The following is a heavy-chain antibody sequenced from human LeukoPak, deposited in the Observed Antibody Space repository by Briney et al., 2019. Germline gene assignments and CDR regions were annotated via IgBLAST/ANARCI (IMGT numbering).Heavy chain of an antibody. CDR3: AKRLTVTTFHFDY. CDR1: GFTFSSYA. V-gene: IGHV3-23*01. Sequence: GGSLRLSCAASGFTFSSYAMNWVRQAPGKGLEWVSIISGSGSSTYYADSVKGRFTISRDNSKNTVYLEMNNLRPEDTAVYYCAKRLTVTTFHFDYWGQGTLVTVSS. J-gene: IGHJ4*02. D-gene: IGHD4-17*01. CDR2: ISGSGSST.